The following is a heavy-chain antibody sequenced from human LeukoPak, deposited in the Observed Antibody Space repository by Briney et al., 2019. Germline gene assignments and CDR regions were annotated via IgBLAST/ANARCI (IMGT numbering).Heavy chain of an antibody. D-gene: IGHD3-10*01. J-gene: IGHJ6*03. V-gene: IGHV1-69*13. Sequence: RASVKVSCKASGGTFSSYAISWVRQAPGQGLEWMGGIIPIFGTANYAQKFQGRVTITADESTSTAYMELSSLRSEDTAVYYCAAAVMVRGAYYYYYMDVWGKGTTVTISS. CDR2: IIPIFGTA. CDR3: AAAVMVRGAYYYYYMDV. CDR1: GGTFSSYA.